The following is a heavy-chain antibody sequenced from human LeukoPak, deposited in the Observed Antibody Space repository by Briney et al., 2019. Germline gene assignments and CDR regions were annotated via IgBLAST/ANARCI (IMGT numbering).Heavy chain of an antibody. Sequence: KASETLSLTCTVSGGPISSYYWSWVRQPPWKGLEWIGYIYDSGYTNYNPSLKSRVTISVDSSKSQFSLKVNSVTAADTAVYYCARVPQYYDIMTGYYAGSYFDYWGQGTLVTVSS. V-gene: IGHV4-59*01. J-gene: IGHJ4*02. D-gene: IGHD3-9*01. CDR1: GGPISSYY. CDR3: ARVPQYYDIMTGYYAGSYFDY. CDR2: IYDSGYT.